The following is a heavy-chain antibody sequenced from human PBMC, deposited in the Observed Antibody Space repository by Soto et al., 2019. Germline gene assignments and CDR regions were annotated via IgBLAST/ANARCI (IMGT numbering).Heavy chain of an antibody. CDR2: ISAYNGNT. CDR3: ASGGSLRAAGNFDF. V-gene: IGHV1-18*01. Sequence: QVQLVQSGAEVKKPGASVKVSCKASGYTVTNYGISWVRQAPGQGLEWMGWISAYNGNTNYAHKLQGRVTMTTDTSTGTAYMELRSLISDDTAVYYCASGGSLRAAGNFDFWGQGTLVTVSS. CDR1: GYTVTNYG. D-gene: IGHD6-13*01. J-gene: IGHJ4*02.